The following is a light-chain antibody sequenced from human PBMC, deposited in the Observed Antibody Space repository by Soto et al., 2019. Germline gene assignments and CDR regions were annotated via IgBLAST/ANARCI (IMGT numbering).Light chain of an antibody. CDR1: SDSIASNY. CDR3: QSYDGSDWV. CDR2: EDD. J-gene: IGLJ3*02. V-gene: IGLV6-57*01. Sequence: NFMLTQPHSLSESPGKTVTISCTRSSDSIASNYVQWYQQRPGSSPNTVIYEDDQRPSGVPNRFSGSIDTSSNSASLSISGLKTEDEADYYCQSYDGSDWVFGGGTKLTVL.